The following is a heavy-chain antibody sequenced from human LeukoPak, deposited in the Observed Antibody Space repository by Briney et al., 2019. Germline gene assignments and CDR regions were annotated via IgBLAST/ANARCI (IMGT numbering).Heavy chain of an antibody. CDR1: GFTFSSYG. D-gene: IGHD5-24*01. V-gene: IGHV3-33*06. CDR3: AKGLQTDY. Sequence: PGGSLRLSCAASGFTFSSYGMHWVRQAPGKGLEWVAVIWYDGSNKYHVDSVKGRFTISRDNSKNTLYLQMNSLRAEDTAVYYCAKGLQTDYWGQGTLVTVSS. J-gene: IGHJ4*02. CDR2: IWYDGSNK.